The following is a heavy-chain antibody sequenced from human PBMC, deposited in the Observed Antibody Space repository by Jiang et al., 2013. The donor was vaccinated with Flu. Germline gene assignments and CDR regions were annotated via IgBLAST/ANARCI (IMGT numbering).Heavy chain of an antibody. CDR3: ATLTSAAGHDYFDY. Sequence: GYTFTDYYMHWVQQAPGKGLEWMGLVDPEDGETIYAEKFQGRVTITADTSTDTAYMELSSLRSEDTAVYYCATLTSAAGHDYFDYWGQGTLVTVSS. CDR2: VDPEDGET. V-gene: IGHV1-69-2*01. J-gene: IGHJ4*02. CDR1: GYTFTDYY. D-gene: IGHD6-13*01.